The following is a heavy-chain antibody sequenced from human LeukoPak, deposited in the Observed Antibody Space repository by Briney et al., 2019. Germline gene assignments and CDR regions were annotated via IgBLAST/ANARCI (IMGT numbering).Heavy chain of an antibody. J-gene: IGHJ4*02. Sequence: PSETLCPTCTVSGGSISSYYWNWIRQPPGKGLEWLGYIYYSGSTNYNPSLKSRVTISVDTSKNQFSLRLSSVTAADTAVYYCARGADSSGYYSIFYFDYGGQGTLVTVS. CDR2: IYYSGST. V-gene: IGHV4-59*01. D-gene: IGHD3-22*01. CDR3: ARGADSSGYYSIFYFDY. CDR1: GGSISSYY.